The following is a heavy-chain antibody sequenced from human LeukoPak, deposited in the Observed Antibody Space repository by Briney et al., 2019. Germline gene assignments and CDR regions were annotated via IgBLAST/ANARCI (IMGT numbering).Heavy chain of an antibody. J-gene: IGHJ3*02. Sequence: SETLSLTCTVSGGSVRSDSYYWGWIRQPPGKGLGWIGYICYSGSTNYNPPLKSRVTISVDTSKNQFSLKLSSVTAADTAVYYCARGMIEMATDILDIWGQGTMVTVSS. V-gene: IGHV4-61*01. CDR1: GGSVRSDSYY. CDR3: ARGMIEMATDILDI. CDR2: ICYSGST. D-gene: IGHD5-24*01.